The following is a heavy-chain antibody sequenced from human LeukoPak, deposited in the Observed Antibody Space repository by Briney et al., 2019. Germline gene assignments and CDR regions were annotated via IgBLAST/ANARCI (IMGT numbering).Heavy chain of an antibody. CDR2: INTNTGNP. Sequence: ASVKVSCKASGYTVTSYAMNWVRQAPGQGLEWMGWINTNTGNPTYAQGFTGRFVFSLDTSVSTAYLQISSLKAEDTAVYYCARDSRLSSWYALAEYWGQGTPVTASP. V-gene: IGHV7-4-1*02. J-gene: IGHJ4*02. D-gene: IGHD6-13*01. CDR1: GYTVTSYA. CDR3: ARDSRLSSWYALAEY.